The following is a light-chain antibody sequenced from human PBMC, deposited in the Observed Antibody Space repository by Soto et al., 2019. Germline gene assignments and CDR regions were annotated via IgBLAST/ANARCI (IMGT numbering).Light chain of an antibody. CDR3: LQYNSYQWT. J-gene: IGKJ1*01. Sequence: DIQMTQSPSTLSASVGDRVTITCRASQSISSWLAWYQQKPGKAPKLLIYDASSLESGVPSRFSGSGSGTEFTLTISSLQPDDFATYYCLQYNSYQWTFGQGTKGDIK. CDR2: DAS. CDR1: QSISSW. V-gene: IGKV1-5*01.